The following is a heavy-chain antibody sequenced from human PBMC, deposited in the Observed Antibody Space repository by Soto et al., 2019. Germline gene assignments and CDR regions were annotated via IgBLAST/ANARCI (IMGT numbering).Heavy chain of an antibody. D-gene: IGHD5-18*01. V-gene: IGHV4-59*08. CDR3: ARGRGYSYGLDP. CDR1: GGSTSRYY. J-gene: IGHJ5*02. CDR2: IYYSGST. Sequence: PSETLSLTCTVSGGSTSRYYWSWIRQPPGKGLEWIGYIYYSGSTNYNPSLKSRVTISVDTSKNQFSLSLSSVTAADTAVYYCARGRGYSYGLDPWGQGTLVTVSS.